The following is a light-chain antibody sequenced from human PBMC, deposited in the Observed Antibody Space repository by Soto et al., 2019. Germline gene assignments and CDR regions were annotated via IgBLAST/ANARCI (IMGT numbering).Light chain of an antibody. Sequence: IVMTQSPATMSVSPGGRATLYCRASQSISDTLAWCQQKPGQAPRLLIYGASKRATGFPARFSGSGSGTDFTLTISSLQSEDFAVYYCQQYNNWPWTFGQGTKVDIK. CDR1: QSISDT. J-gene: IGKJ1*01. CDR3: QQYNNWPWT. V-gene: IGKV3-15*01. CDR2: GAS.